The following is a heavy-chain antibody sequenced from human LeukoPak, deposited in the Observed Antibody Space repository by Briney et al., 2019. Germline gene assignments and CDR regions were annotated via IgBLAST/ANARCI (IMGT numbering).Heavy chain of an antibody. CDR2: ISAYNGNT. V-gene: IGHV1-18*01. CDR3: ARGAVYSSSWYWGNWFDP. D-gene: IGHD6-13*01. J-gene: IGHJ5*02. Sequence: GASVKVSCKASGYTFTSYGISWVRQAPGQGLEWMGWISAYNGNTNYAQKPQGRVTMTTDTSTSTAYMELRSLRSDDTAVYYCARGAVYSSSWYWGNWFDPWGQGTLVTVSS. CDR1: GYTFTSYG.